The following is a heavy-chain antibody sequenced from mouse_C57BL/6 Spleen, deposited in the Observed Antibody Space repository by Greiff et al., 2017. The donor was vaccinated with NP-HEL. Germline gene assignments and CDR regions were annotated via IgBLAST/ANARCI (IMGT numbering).Heavy chain of an antibody. CDR3: ARISNYAMDY. J-gene: IGHJ4*01. D-gene: IGHD1-3*01. Sequence: QVQLKQPGAELVMPGASVKLSCKASGYTFTSYWMHWVKQRPGQGLEWIGEIDPSDSYTNYNQKFKGKSTLTVDKSSSTAYMQLSSLTSEDSAVYYCARISNYAMDYWGQGTSVTVSS. V-gene: IGHV1-69*01. CDR1: GYTFTSYW. CDR2: IDPSDSYT.